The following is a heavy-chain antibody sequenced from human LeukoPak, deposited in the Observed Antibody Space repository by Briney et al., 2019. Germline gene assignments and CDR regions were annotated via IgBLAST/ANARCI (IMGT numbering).Heavy chain of an antibody. CDR2: THTIEKT. V-gene: IGHV4-59*01. Sequence: SETLSLTCAVSGGSISTYFWSWIRQAPGKGLEWIGNTHTIEKTNYNPSLKSRVSLSLDTSKKQFSLKMTSVTTADTAVYYCARAVGGDGSGSLWGPGTLVTVSS. D-gene: IGHD3-10*01. CDR1: GGSISTYF. J-gene: IGHJ4*02. CDR3: ARAVGGDGSGSL.